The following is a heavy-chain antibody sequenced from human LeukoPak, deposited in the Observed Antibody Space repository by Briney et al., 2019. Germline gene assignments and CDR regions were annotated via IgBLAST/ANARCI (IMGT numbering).Heavy chain of an antibody. D-gene: IGHD6-6*01. CDR3: ARDVRPDY. J-gene: IGHJ4*02. Sequence: GGSLRLSCAASGFAVSSNYMTWVRQAPGKGLEWVSVIYSGGSTYYADSVKGRFTISRDNYKNTLYLQMNSLRAEDTAVYYCARDVRPDYWGQGTLVTVST. V-gene: IGHV3-66*01. CDR2: IYSGGST. CDR1: GFAVSSNY.